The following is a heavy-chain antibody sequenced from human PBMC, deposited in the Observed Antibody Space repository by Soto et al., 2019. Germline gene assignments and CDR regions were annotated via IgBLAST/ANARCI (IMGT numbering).Heavy chain of an antibody. CDR1: GFTFSSYS. D-gene: IGHD3-22*01. CDR3: ARDLGYYASDGYFDY. J-gene: IGHJ4*02. CDR2: ISSSSSYI. Sequence: GGSLRLSCAASGFTFSSYSMNWVRQAPGKGLEWVSSISSSSSYIYYADSVKGRFTTSRDNAKNSLYLQMNSLRAEDTAVYYCARDLGYYASDGYFDYWGQGTLVTVS. V-gene: IGHV3-21*04.